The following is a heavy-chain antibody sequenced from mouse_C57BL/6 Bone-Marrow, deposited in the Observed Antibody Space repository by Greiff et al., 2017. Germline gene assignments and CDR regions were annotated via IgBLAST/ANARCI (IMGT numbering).Heavy chain of an antibody. D-gene: IGHD1-1*01. CDR1: GFTFSSYG. Sequence: EVHLVESGGDLVKPGGSLKLSCAASGFTFSSYGMSWVRQTPDKRLEWVATISSGGSYNYYPDSVKGRFTISRDNAKNTLYLQMSSLKSEDTAMYYCARGPVLLRYPWYFDVWGTGTTVTVSS. J-gene: IGHJ1*03. V-gene: IGHV5-6*01. CDR2: ISSGGSYN. CDR3: ARGPVLLRYPWYFDV.